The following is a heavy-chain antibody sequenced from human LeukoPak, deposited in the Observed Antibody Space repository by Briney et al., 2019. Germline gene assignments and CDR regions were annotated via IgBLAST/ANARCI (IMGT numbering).Heavy chain of an antibody. CDR3: ARHLYTTIFGVVENWFDP. J-gene: IGHJ5*02. CDR1: GGSISSSSYY. D-gene: IGHD3-3*01. CDR2: IYYSGST. V-gene: IGHV4-39*01. Sequence: KSSETLSLTCTASGGSISSSSYYWGWIRQPPGKGLEWIGSIYYSGSTYYNPSLKSRVTISVDTSKNQFSLKLSSVTAADTAVYYCARHLYTTIFGVVENWFDPWGQGTLVTVSS.